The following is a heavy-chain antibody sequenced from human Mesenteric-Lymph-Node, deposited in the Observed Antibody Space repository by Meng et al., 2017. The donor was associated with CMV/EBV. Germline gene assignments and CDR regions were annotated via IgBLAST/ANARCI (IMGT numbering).Heavy chain of an antibody. CDR2: INPNIADT. J-gene: IGHJ6*02. CDR3: ARGGYYYHYGMDV. CDR1: GYTFNGYY. V-gene: IGHV1-2*02. Sequence: ASVKVSCKASGYTFNGYYIHWVRQAPGQGLEWMGWINPNIADTNYAQKFQDRVTMTRNKSISTVFMEVIRLRSDDTAVYYCARGGYYYHYGMDVWGQGTTVTVSS.